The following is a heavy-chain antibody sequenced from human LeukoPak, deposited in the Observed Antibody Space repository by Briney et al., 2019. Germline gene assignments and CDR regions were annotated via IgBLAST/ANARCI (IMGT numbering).Heavy chain of an antibody. J-gene: IGHJ3*02. CDR1: GGSISSYY. V-gene: IGHV4-59*12. D-gene: IGHD3-10*01. Sequence: SETLSLTCTVSGGSISSYYWSWIRQSPGKGLECIGYIYYSGSTNYNPSLKSRITISVDTSKNQFSMNLNSVTAADTAVYYCAKSNGYGLVDIWGQGTMVTVSS. CDR2: IYYSGST. CDR3: AKSNGYGLVDI.